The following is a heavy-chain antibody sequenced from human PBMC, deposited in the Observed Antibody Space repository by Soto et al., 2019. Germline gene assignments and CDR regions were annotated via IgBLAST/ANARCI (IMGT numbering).Heavy chain of an antibody. CDR2: IYYSGRT. J-gene: IGHJ6*02. Sequence: SGTLSLTCTVSGGSVSSGSYYWSWIRQPPGKGLEWIGCIYYSGRTNYNPSLKSQVTISVDTSKNQFSLKLSSVPAADTAVYYCERVGGYSGYNSNRNYYYYGMDVWGQGTTVTVSS. CDR3: ERVGGYSGYNSNRNYYYYGMDV. D-gene: IGHD5-12*01. V-gene: IGHV4-61*01. CDR1: GGSVSSGSYY.